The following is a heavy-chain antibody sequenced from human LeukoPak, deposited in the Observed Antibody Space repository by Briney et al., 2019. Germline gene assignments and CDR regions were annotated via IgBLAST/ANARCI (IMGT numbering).Heavy chain of an antibody. Sequence: KPGGSLRLSCAAPGFTFNDYNMGWIRQAPGKGLEWVAYISSGMYYADSVKGRFTISRDNAKNSLYLQMNSLRADDTAVYYCARRIWGADSQSHTFDIWGQGTMVTVSS. D-gene: IGHD3-16*01. CDR1: GFTFNDYN. CDR3: ARRIWGADSQSHTFDI. V-gene: IGHV3-11*01. CDR2: ISSGM. J-gene: IGHJ3*02.